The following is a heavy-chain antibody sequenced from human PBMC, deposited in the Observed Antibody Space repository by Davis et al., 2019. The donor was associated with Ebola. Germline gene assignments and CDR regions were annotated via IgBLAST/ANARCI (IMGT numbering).Heavy chain of an antibody. CDR3: AKDRYSGSFYPDY. D-gene: IGHD1-26*01. CDR2: ISWNSGSI. V-gene: IGHV3-9*01. J-gene: IGHJ4*02. CDR1: GFTFDDYA. Sequence: PGGSLRLSCAASGFTFDDYAMHWVRQVPGKGLEWVSDISWNSGSIGYADSVKGRFTISRDNAKNSLYLQMNSVRAEDTALYYCAKDRYSGSFYPDYWGQGTLVTVSS.